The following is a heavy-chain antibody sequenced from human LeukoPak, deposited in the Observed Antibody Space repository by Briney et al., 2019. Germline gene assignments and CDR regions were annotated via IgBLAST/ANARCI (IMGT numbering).Heavy chain of an antibody. D-gene: IGHD3-9*01. Sequence: GGALRLSCVGPGFTLSDYYMSWIRQAPGKGLEWVSYISSSSCYINYAESVKGRFTISRDNAKNSMYLQMNSLRAEDAAVYYCAREKDYDILTGIDYWGQGTLVSVCS. CDR1: GFTLSDYY. CDR3: AREKDYDILTGIDY. V-gene: IGHV3-11*05. J-gene: IGHJ4*02. CDR2: ISSSSCYI.